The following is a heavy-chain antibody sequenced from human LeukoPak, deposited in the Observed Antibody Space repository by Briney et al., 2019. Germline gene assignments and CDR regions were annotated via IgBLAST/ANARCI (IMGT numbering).Heavy chain of an antibody. J-gene: IGHJ4*02. D-gene: IGHD3-10*01. V-gene: IGHV3-21*01. CDR2: ISSSSSYI. CDR3: ARVPYGSGSYYGDY. CDR1: GFTFDDYG. Sequence: PGGSLRLSCAASGFTFDDYGMSWVRQAPGKGLEWVSSISSSSSYIYYADSVKGRFTISRDNAKNSLYLQMNSLRAEDTAVYYCARVPYGSGSYYGDYWGQGTLVTVSS.